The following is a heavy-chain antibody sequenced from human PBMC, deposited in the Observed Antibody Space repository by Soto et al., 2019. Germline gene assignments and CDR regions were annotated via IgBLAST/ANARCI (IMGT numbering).Heavy chain of an antibody. CDR3: ARGRYGDY. CDR2: ISAHNGNT. Sequence: QVHRVQSGAEVKKPGASVKVSCKGSGYAFTTYGITWVRQAPGQGLEWMGWISAHNGNTNYAQKLQGRVTVTRDTSTSTAYMELRSLRSDDTVLYYCARGRYGDYWGQGALVTVSS. CDR1: GYAFTTYG. J-gene: IGHJ4*02. V-gene: IGHV1-18*01. D-gene: IGHD1-1*01.